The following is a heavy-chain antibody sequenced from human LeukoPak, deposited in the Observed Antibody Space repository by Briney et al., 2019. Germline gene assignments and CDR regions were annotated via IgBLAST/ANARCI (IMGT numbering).Heavy chain of an antibody. CDR1: GFTFRTYN. CDR2: IFSNGDT. CDR3: TRDQMNY. V-gene: IGHV3-53*01. Sequence: PGGSLRLSCAASGFTFRTYNMNWVRQAPGKGLEWVSLIFSNGDTHYADSVKGRFTISRDTSKNTVSLQMNSLRVEDTAMYYCTRDQMNYWGQGTLVTVSS. D-gene: IGHD5-24*01. J-gene: IGHJ4*02.